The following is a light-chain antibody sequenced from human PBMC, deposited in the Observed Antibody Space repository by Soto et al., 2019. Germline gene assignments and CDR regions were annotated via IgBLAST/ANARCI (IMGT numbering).Light chain of an antibody. J-gene: IGKJ3*01. CDR3: QHYGNSPFT. Sequence: EIVLTQSPGTLSLSPGERVTLSCRASQSVSSSYLAWYQQKPGQAPRLLIYGASNRATGIPDRFSGSGSGTDFTLTISRLEPEDFAVYYCQHYGNSPFTFGPGTKVDIK. V-gene: IGKV3-20*01. CDR1: QSVSSSY. CDR2: GAS.